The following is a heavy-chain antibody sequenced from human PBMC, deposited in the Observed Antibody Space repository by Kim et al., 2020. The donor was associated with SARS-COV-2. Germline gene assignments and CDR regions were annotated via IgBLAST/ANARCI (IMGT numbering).Heavy chain of an antibody. CDR3: ERDGPRHYGSGSYSYYYGMDV. V-gene: IGHV3-33*01. D-gene: IGHD3-10*01. J-gene: IGHJ6*02. CDR1: GFTFSSYG. CDR2: IWYDGSNK. Sequence: GGSLRLSCAASGFTFSSYGMHWVRQAPGKGLEWVAVIWYDGSNKYYADSVKGRFTISRDNSKNTLYLQMNSLRAEDTAVYYCERDGPRHYGSGSYSYYYGMDVWGQGTTVTVSS.